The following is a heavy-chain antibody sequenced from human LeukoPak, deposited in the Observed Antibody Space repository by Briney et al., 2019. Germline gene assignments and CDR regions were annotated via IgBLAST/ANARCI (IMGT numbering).Heavy chain of an antibody. Sequence: ASVKVSCKTSVYSFTSYNLHWVRQAPGQRLEGMEIIKPSGGNTNYAQKFQGRVTMTRDTSTSTVYMELSSLKSEDTAVYYCARVRDGYNDAYDIWGQGTMVTVSS. V-gene: IGHV1-46*01. CDR1: VYSFTSYN. CDR2: IKPSGGNT. J-gene: IGHJ3*02. CDR3: ARVRDGYNDAYDI. D-gene: IGHD5-24*01.